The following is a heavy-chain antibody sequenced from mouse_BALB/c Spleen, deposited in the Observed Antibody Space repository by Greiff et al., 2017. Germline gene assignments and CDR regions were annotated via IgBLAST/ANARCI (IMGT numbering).Heavy chain of an antibody. V-gene: IGHV5-12-1*01. CDR3: ARHTHYYGSWFAY. Sequence: EVKVVESGGGLVKPGGSLKLSCAASGFAFSSYDMSWVRQTPEKRLEWVAYISSGGGSTYYPDTVKGRFTISRDNAKNTLYLQMSSLKSEDTAMYYCARHTHYYGSWFAYWGQGTLVTVSA. CDR2: ISSGGGST. CDR1: GFAFSSYD. J-gene: IGHJ3*01. D-gene: IGHD1-2*01.